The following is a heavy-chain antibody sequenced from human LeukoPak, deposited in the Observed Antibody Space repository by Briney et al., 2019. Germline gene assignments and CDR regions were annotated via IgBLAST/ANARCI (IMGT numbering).Heavy chain of an antibody. Sequence: GGSLRLSCAASGFTFSSYAMHWVRQAPGKGLEWVAVISYDGSNKYYADSVKGRFTISRDNSKNTLYLQMNGLRAEDTAVYYCARIVGAIAQNWFDPWGQGTLVTVSS. CDR3: ARIVGAIAQNWFDP. CDR1: GFTFSSYA. J-gene: IGHJ5*02. CDR2: ISYDGSNK. V-gene: IGHV3-30*04. D-gene: IGHD1-26*01.